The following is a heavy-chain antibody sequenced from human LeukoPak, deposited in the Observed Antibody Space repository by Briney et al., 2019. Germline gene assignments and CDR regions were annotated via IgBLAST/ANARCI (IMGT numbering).Heavy chain of an antibody. Sequence: GRSLRLSCAASGFTFSSYGMHWVRQAPGKGLEWVAVIWYDGSNKYYADSVKGRSTISRDNSKNTLYLQMNSLRAEDTAVYYCAKDLDHYDSSGYYDYWGQGTLVTVSS. CDR3: AKDLDHYDSSGYYDY. D-gene: IGHD3-22*01. J-gene: IGHJ4*02. CDR1: GFTFSSYG. V-gene: IGHV3-33*06. CDR2: IWYDGSNK.